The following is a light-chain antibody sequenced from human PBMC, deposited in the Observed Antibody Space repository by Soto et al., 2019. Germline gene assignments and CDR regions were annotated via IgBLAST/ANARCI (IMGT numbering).Light chain of an antibody. Sequence: DLVMTQSPLSLSVTPGESASISCRSTQSLLHRNGYHYLDWYVQKPGQSPQLLMYLVSIRASGVTDRFSGSGSGTDFTLRISRVEAEDVVVYYCMKALDTITFGQGTRLDIK. CDR2: LVS. CDR3: MKALDTIT. J-gene: IGKJ5*01. CDR1: QSLLHRNGYHY. V-gene: IGKV2-28*01.